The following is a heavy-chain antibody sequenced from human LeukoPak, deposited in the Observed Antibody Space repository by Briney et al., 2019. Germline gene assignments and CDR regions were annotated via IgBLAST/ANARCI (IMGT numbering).Heavy chain of an antibody. D-gene: IGHD4-17*01. J-gene: IGHJ6*03. V-gene: IGHV3-30*18. CDR3: AKDETTVTTYYYYYMDV. CDR1: GFTFSSYG. Sequence: GGSLRLSCAASGFTFSSYGMHWVRQAPGKGLEWVAVISYDGSNKYYADSVKGRFTISRDNSKNTLYLQMNSLRAEDTAVYYCAKDETTVTTYYYYYMDVWGKGTTVTISS. CDR2: ISYDGSNK.